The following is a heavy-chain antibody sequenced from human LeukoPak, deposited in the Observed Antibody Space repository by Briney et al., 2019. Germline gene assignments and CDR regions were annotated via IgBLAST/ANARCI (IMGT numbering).Heavy chain of an antibody. CDR2: IYSSGSA. J-gene: IGHJ5*02. CDR3: ARDVRYASGWSTPES. V-gene: IGHV4-4*07. D-gene: IGHD6-19*01. Sequence: PSDTLSLTCTVSGGSIMNHYWSWIRQPAGKGLEWIGRIYSSGSANYSPSLKNRVSMSIDTSNNHFSLNLTSVTAADTALYFCARDVRYASGWSTPESWGQGTLVTVSS. CDR1: GGSIMNHY.